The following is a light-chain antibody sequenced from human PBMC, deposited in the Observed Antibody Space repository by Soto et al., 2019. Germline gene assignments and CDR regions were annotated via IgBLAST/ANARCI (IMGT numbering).Light chain of an antibody. CDR3: QKYNKWPRT. Sequence: EIVMTQSPATLSVSQVERATLSFSASQSLSSALAWYQQKVGQAPRLLIYGASTRATGIPARYSGSGSGTEFNFTISSLQSEDFAVYYCQKYNKWPRTFGQGTKVDIK. J-gene: IGKJ1*01. CDR2: GAS. CDR1: QSLSSA. V-gene: IGKV3-15*01.